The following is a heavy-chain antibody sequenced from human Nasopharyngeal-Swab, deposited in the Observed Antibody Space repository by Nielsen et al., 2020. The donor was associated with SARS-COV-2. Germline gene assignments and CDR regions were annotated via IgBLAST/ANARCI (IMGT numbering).Heavy chain of an antibody. J-gene: IGHJ4*02. CDR2: TSAYNGNT. D-gene: IGHD3-3*01. CDR1: GYTFTSYG. CDR3: ARDDSSNYDFWSGYYTSFDY. V-gene: IGHV1-18*01. Sequence: ASVKVSCKASGYTFTSYGISWVRQAPGQGLEWMGWTSAYNGNTNYAQKLQDRLTMTTDTDTSTAFMHLRSLRSADTAVYYCARDDSSNYDFWSGYYTSFDYWGQGTLVTVSS.